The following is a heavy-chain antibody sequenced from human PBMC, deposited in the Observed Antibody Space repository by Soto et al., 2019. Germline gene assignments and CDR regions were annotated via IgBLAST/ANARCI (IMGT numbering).Heavy chain of an antibody. Sequence: GASVKVSCKASGYTFTSYGISWVRQAPGQGLEWMGWISAYNGNTNYAQKLQGRVTMTTDTSTSTAYMELRSLRSDDTAVYYCARDGRGVRGVIIPPYYHYGMAVWGQGTTVTVSS. CDR2: ISAYNGNT. CDR1: GYTFTSYG. D-gene: IGHD3-10*01. J-gene: IGHJ6*02. V-gene: IGHV1-18*01. CDR3: ARDGRGVRGVIIPPYYHYGMAV.